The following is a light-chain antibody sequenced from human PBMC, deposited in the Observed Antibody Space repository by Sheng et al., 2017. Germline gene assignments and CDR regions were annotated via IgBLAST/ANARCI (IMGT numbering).Light chain of an antibody. CDR3: QQYNSYPWT. CDR2: KAS. CDR1: QSISSW. Sequence: DIQMTQSPSTLSASVGDRVTITCRASQSISSWLAWYQQKPGKAPKLLIYKASSLESGVPSRFSGSGSGTEFTLTISSLQPDDFATYYCQQYNSYPWTFGQGP. J-gene: IGKJ1*01. V-gene: IGKV1-5*03.